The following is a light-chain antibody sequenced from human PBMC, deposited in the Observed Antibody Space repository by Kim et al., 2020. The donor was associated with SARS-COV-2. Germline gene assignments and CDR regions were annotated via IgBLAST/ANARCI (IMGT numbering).Light chain of an antibody. CDR2: AAS. CDR3: QKYNSAPRT. V-gene: IGKV1-27*01. CDR1: QGISNY. Sequence: ASVGDRVTITCRASQGISNYLVWYQQKPGKVPKLLIYAASTLQSGVPSRFSGSGSGTDFTLTISSLQPEDVATYYCQKYNSAPRTFGQGTKVDIK. J-gene: IGKJ1*01.